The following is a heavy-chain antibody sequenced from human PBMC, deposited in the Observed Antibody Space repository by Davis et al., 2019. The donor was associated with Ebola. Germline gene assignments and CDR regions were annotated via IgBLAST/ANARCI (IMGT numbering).Heavy chain of an antibody. V-gene: IGHV3-30*03. Sequence: GESLKISCAASGFTFSSYGMHWVRQAPGKGLEWVAVISYDGSNKYYADSVKGRFTISRDNAKNSLYLQMNSLRAEDTAVYYCARDKGLRYFDWLLDPFDYWGRGTLVTVSS. D-gene: IGHD3-9*01. CDR2: ISYDGSNK. J-gene: IGHJ4*02. CDR1: GFTFSSYG. CDR3: ARDKGLRYFDWLLDPFDY.